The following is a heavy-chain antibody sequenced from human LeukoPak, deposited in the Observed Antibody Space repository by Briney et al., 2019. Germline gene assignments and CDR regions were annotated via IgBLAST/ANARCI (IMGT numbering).Heavy chain of an antibody. J-gene: IGHJ6*02. Sequence: GGSLRLSCAASGFTFDDYAMHWVRQAPGKGLEWVSGISWNSGSIGYADSVKGRFTISRDNAKNSLYLQMNSLRAEDTALYYCAKDNALWFGELLERGYYYYYYGMDVWGQGTTVTVSS. CDR1: GFTFDDYA. D-gene: IGHD3-10*01. V-gene: IGHV3-9*01. CDR3: AKDNALWFGELLERGYYYYYYGMDV. CDR2: ISWNSGSI.